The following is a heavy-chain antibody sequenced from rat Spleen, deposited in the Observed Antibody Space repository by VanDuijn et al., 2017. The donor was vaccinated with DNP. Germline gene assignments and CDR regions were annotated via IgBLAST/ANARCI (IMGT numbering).Heavy chain of an antibody. CDR3: ARGAGSPYWYFDF. D-gene: IGHD5-1*01. V-gene: IGHV5-46*01. Sequence: EVQLVESGGGLVQPGRSMKLSCTASGFTFSSFPMAWVRQAPTKGLEWVASITRSGGNTYYSDSVKGRFTISRDNAKNTLYLQMNSLRSEDTATYYCARGAGSPYWYFDFWGPGTMVTVSS. J-gene: IGHJ1*01. CDR1: GFTFSSFP. CDR2: ITRSGGNT.